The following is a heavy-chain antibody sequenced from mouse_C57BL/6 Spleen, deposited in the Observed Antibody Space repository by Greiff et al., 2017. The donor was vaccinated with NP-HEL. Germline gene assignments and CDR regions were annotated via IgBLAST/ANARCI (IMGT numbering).Heavy chain of an antibody. CDR1: GYSFTGYY. CDR2: INPSTGGT. V-gene: IGHV1-42*01. J-gene: IGHJ2*01. CDR3: ARGDPHYFDY. Sequence: EVQLQQSGPELVKPGASVKISCKASGYSFTGYYMNWVKQSPEKSLEWIGEINPSTGGTTYNQKFKAKATLTVDKSSSTAYMQLKGLTSEDSAVYYCARGDPHYFDYWGQGTTLTVSS.